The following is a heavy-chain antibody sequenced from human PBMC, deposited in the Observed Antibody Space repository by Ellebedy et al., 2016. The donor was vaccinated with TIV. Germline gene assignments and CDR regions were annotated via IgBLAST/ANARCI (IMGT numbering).Heavy chain of an antibody. D-gene: IGHD5-12*01. CDR3: ARGGGYDSPTIGY. CDR2: IYHSGST. J-gene: IGHJ4*02. Sequence: MPSETLSLTCTVSGYSISSGYYWGWIRQPPGKGLEWIGSIYHSGSTYYNPSLKSRVTISVDTSKNQFSLKLSSVTAADTAVYYCARGGGYDSPTIGYWGQGTLVTVSS. CDR1: GYSISSGYY. V-gene: IGHV4-38-2*02.